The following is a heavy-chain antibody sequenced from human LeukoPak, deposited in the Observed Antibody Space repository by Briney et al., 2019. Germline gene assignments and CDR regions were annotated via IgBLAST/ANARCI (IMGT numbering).Heavy chain of an antibody. CDR1: GFTFSSNA. CDR3: AKSAFTIFGVVTAYYFDY. Sequence: GGSLRLSCAASGFTFSSNAMSWVRQAPGKGPEWVSAISGSGGSTYYADSVKGRFTISRDNSKNTLYLQMNSLRAEDTAVYYCAKSAFTIFGVVTAYYFDYWGQGTLVTVSS. CDR2: ISGSGGST. V-gene: IGHV3-23*01. D-gene: IGHD3-3*01. J-gene: IGHJ4*02.